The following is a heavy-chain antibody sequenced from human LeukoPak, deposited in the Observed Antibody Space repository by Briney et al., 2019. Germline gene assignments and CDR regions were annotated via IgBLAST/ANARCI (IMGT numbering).Heavy chain of an antibody. J-gene: IGHJ3*02. CDR3: ARDYSGENVFDI. V-gene: IGHV3-13*04. Sequence: GGSLRLSCAASGFTFRNYDMHWVRQATGKGLEWVLAIETAGETHYAGSVKGRFTISRENAKSSLYPQMNSLRAGDTAVYYCARDYSGENVFDIWGQGTPATVSS. D-gene: IGHD3-16*01. CDR2: IETAGET. CDR1: GFTFRNYD.